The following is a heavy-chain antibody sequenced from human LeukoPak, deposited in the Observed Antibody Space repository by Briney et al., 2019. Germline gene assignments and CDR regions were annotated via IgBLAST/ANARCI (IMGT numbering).Heavy chain of an antibody. CDR1: GGSFSGYY. V-gene: IGHV4-34*01. Sequence: PSETLSLTCAVYGGSFSGYYWTWIRQPPGKGLEWIGEINHSGSTNYNPSPKSRVTISVDTSKNQFSLKLSSVIAADTAVYYCTRGGYGPGSHYRNWGQGTLVTVSS. D-gene: IGHD3-10*01. CDR2: INHSGST. CDR3: TRGGYGPGSHYRN. J-gene: IGHJ4*02.